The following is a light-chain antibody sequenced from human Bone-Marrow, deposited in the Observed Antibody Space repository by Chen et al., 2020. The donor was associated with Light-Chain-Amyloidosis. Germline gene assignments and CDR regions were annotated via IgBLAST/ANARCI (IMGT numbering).Light chain of an antibody. CDR3: QSYQGSSQGV. CDR1: SGSIATNY. Sequence: NFMLTQPHSVSESPGKTVIISCTRSSGSIATNYVQWYQQRPGSSPTTVIYEDDQKPSGVPDRFSGSIDRSSNSASLPISGLKTEDEADYYCQSYQGSSQGVFGGGTKLTVL. V-gene: IGLV6-57*01. CDR2: EDD. J-gene: IGLJ3*02.